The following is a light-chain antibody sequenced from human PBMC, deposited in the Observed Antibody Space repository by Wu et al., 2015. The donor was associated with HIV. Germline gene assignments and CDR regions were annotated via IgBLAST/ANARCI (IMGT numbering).Light chain of an antibody. J-gene: IGKJ2*01. CDR1: QSIGNDY. CDR2: GAS. Sequence: EIVLTQSPGTLSLSPGERATLSCRASQSIGNDYVVWYRQKPGQAPRPLIYGASSRATGIPDRFSGSGSGTDFTLTINRLEPEDFAVYYCQQYGSSPYTFGQGTKLEIK. V-gene: IGKV3-20*01. CDR3: QQYGSSPYT.